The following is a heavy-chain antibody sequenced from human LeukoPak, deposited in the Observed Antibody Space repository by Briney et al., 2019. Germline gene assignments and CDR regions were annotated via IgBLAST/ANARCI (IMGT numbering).Heavy chain of an antibody. CDR2: ISSSSSTI. Sequence: GGSLRLSCAASGFTFSSYSMNWVRQAPGKGLEWVSYISSSSSTIYYADSVKGRFTISRDNSKNTLYLQMNSPRAEDTAVYYCAKDSYGSGRRFDPWGQGTLVTVSS. J-gene: IGHJ5*02. V-gene: IGHV3-48*01. CDR3: AKDSYGSGRRFDP. D-gene: IGHD3-10*01. CDR1: GFTFSSYS.